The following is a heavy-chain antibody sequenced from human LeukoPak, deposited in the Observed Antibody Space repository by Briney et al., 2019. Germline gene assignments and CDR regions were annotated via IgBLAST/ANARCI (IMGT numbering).Heavy chain of an antibody. Sequence: SETLSLTCAVSGYSISSSNWWGWIRPPPGKGLEWIGYIYYSGSTNYNPSLKSRVTISVDTSKNQFSLKLSSVTAADTAVYYCARETSYYGSGSYYRVNWFDPWGQGTLVTVSS. D-gene: IGHD3-10*01. V-gene: IGHV4-28*03. CDR3: ARETSYYGSGSYYRVNWFDP. J-gene: IGHJ5*02. CDR2: IYYSGST. CDR1: GYSISSSNW.